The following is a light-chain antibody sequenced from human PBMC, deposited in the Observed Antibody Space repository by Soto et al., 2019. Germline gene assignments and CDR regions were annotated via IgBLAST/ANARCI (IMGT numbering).Light chain of an antibody. CDR2: EVS. CDR3: SSYTSSSTLYV. CDR1: SSDVGGYNF. Sequence: QSVLTQPASVSGSPGQSITISCTGTSSDVGGYNFVSWYQQHPGKAPKFMIYEVSNRPSGVSNRFSGSKSGNTASLTISRLQAEDEADYYCSSYTSSSTLYVFGTGTKVTVL. V-gene: IGLV2-14*01. J-gene: IGLJ1*01.